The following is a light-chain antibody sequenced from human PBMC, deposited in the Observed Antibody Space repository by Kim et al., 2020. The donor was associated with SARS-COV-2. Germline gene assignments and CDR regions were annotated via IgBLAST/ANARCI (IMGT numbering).Light chain of an antibody. CDR1: SSNIGSNT. CDR3: AAWDDSLTGRV. Sequence: QSVLTQPPSASGAPGQRVTISCSGSSSNIGSNTVNWYQQLPGTAPKLLIYSNNQRPSGVPDRFSGSKSGTSASLAIIGLQAEDEADYYCAAWDDSLTGRVFGGGTQLTVL. CDR2: SNN. J-gene: IGLJ2*01. V-gene: IGLV1-44*01.